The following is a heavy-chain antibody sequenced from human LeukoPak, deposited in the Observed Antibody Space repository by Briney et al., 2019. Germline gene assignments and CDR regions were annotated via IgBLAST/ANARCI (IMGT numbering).Heavy chain of an antibody. CDR3: VRESDVWSGPGIGRPLDV. V-gene: IGHV3-7*01. J-gene: IGHJ6*04. CDR2: IKEDGSDK. Sequence: GGSLRLSCLASGFTFSSSWMTWVRQAPGRGLERVANIKEDGSDKQYVDSVRGRFTISRDNAKDSVSLQMDGLRAEDTAVYHCVRESDVWSGPGIGRPLDVWGKGTTVTVSS. CDR1: GFTFSSSW. D-gene: IGHD3-3*01.